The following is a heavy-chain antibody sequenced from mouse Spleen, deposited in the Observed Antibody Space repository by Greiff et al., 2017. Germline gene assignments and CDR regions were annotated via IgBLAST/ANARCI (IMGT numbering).Heavy chain of an antibody. D-gene: IGHD2-5*01. CDR3: ARGAYSNPAWFAY. Sequence: QVQLKQPGAELVKPGASVKMSCKASGYTFTSYWITWVKQRPGQGLEWIGDIYPGSGSTNYNEKFKSKATLTVDTSSSTAYMQLSSLTSEDSAVYYCARGAYSNPAWFAYWGQGTLVTVSA. J-gene: IGHJ3*01. CDR1: GYTFTSYW. V-gene: IGHV1-55*01. CDR2: IYPGSGST.